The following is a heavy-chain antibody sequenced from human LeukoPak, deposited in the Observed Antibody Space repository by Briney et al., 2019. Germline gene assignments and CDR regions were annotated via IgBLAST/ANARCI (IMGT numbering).Heavy chain of an antibody. J-gene: IGHJ3*02. CDR2: INPNRGDT. CDR3: ARTYYYGSGNEAFDI. D-gene: IGHD3-10*01. CDR1: GYAFTGYY. V-gene: IGHV1-2*02. Sequence: VSVKVSCKASGYAFTGYYMQCVRQAPGQGLEWMGWINPNRGDTNYAQKFQGRVTMTRDTSITTAFMELRRLRTDDTAVYYCARTYYYGSGNEAFDIWGQGTMVTVSS.